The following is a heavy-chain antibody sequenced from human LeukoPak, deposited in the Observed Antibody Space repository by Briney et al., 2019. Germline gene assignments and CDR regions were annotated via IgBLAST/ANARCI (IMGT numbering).Heavy chain of an antibody. D-gene: IGHD6-19*01. J-gene: IGHJ4*02. CDR2: ISSSSSTI. V-gene: IGHV3-48*01. Sequence: GGSLRLSCAASGFTLSSYSMNWVRQAPGKGLEWVSYISSSSSTIYYADSVKGRFTISRDNAKNSLYLQMNSLRAEDTAIYYCARDLGSYSSGWYMGFDYWGQGTLVTVSS. CDR3: ARDLGSYSSGWYMGFDY. CDR1: GFTLSSYS.